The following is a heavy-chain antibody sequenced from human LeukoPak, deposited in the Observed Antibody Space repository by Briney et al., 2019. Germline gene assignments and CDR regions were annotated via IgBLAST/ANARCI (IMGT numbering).Heavy chain of an antibody. J-gene: IGHJ4*02. CDR3: AKRGVVIRVILVGFHQEANYFDS. D-gene: IGHD3-22*01. Sequence: GGSLRLSCAVSGITLSNYGMSWVRQAPGKGLEWVAGISGSGGSTNYADSVKGRFTISRDNPKNTLYLQMNSLRAEDTAVYFCAKRGVVIRVILVGFHQEANYFDSWAREPWSPSPQ. CDR2: ISGSGGST. CDR1: GITLSNYG. V-gene: IGHV3-23*01.